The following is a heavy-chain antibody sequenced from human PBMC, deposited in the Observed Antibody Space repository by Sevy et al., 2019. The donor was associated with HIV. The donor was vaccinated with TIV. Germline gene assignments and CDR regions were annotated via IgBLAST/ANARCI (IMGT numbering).Heavy chain of an antibody. Sequence: GGSLRLSCAASGFTFTSAWMSWVRRAPGKGLEWVGRSKSKTDGGATDYAAPVKGRFTISREDSKNTLYLQMNSLKTEDTAVYYCITDPGYSGYDEEVINYYYYGMDVWGQGTTVTVSS. CDR3: ITDPGYSGYDEEVINYYYYGMDV. J-gene: IGHJ6*02. V-gene: IGHV3-15*01. CDR2: SKSKTDGGAT. D-gene: IGHD5-12*01. CDR1: GFTFTSAW.